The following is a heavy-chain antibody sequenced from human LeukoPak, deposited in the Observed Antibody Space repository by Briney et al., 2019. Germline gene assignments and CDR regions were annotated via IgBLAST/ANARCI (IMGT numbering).Heavy chain of an antibody. J-gene: IGHJ6*03. D-gene: IGHD4-17*01. CDR2: IIPIFGTA. V-gene: IGHV1-69*13. Sequence: RASVKVSCKASGYTFTGYYMHWVRQAPGQGLEWMGGIIPIFGTANYAQKFQGRVTITADESTSTAYMELSSLRSEDTAVYYCARDYGDFPYYYYMDVWGKGTTVTISS. CDR3: ARDYGDFPYYYYMDV. CDR1: GYTFTGYY.